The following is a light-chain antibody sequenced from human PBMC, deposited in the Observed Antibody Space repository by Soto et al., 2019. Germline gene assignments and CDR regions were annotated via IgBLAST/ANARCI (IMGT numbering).Light chain of an antibody. CDR2: DIS. Sequence: FVLTHSLATLSLSPWERAILSCRASQSVAGSLAWYQQKPGQAPRLLIYDISTRAAAIPARFSGSGSGTDFTLTVSSLEPEDFALYYCQQRSNRINCGQGTRLEIK. V-gene: IGKV3-11*01. J-gene: IGKJ5*01. CDR3: QQRSNRIN. CDR1: QSVAGS.